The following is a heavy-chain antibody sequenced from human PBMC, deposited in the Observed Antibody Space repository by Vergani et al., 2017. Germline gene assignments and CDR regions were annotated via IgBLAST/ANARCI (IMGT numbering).Heavy chain of an antibody. CDR2: IFYSGTT. J-gene: IGHJ4*02. D-gene: IGHD4-17*01. Sequence: QVQLQESGPGVVKPSQTLSLTCAVSGGSISSGDHCWTWIRQRPGKGLEWIGYIFYSGTTYDNPSLRSRLTISVDTSQNQFSLKLRSVTAADTAVYYCARDASTVTSPRLYYFDYWGQGTLVTVSS. V-gene: IGHV4-31*11. CDR1: GGSISSGDHC. CDR3: ARDASTVTSPRLYYFDY.